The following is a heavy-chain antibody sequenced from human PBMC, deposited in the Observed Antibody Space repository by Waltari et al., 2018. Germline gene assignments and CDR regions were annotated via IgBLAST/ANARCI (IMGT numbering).Heavy chain of an antibody. J-gene: IGHJ4*02. CDR2: VYQTGIT. CDR3: ARTVVAGRTTIFSMYYVDY. V-gene: IGHV4-38-2*01. Sequence: LQESGPGLVKPSETLSLTCAVSGYSISSGYFWGWIRQPPGRGLEWIGTVYQTGITYYSPSLKSRVTISVDTSKNHFSLNLSSVTAADTAFYYCARTVVAGRTTIFSMYYVDYWGQGTLVTVSS. D-gene: IGHD3-3*01. CDR1: GYSISSGYF.